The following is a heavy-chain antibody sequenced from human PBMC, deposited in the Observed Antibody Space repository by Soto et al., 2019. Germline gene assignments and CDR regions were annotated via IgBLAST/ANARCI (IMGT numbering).Heavy chain of an antibody. V-gene: IGHV2-5*02. CDR3: AHRRSSGDWNGGYFDY. Sequence: QITLKESGPTLLTPTQTLALTCTFSGFSLTASPVGVGLIRQSPGKALEWLALIYWDDDKRYNPSLKSRLTIIKDTPQNLVVLIMTNVEPVATATYYCAHRRSSGDWNGGYFDYWGQGSLVTVSS. D-gene: IGHD2-21*02. CDR1: GFSLTASPVG. J-gene: IGHJ4*02. CDR2: IYWDDDK.